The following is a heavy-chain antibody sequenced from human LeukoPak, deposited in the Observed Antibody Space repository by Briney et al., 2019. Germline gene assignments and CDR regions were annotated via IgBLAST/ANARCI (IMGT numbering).Heavy chain of an antibody. CDR1: GFTFSSYA. D-gene: IGHD3-22*01. V-gene: IGHV3-30*04. Sequence: GVLRLSCAASGFTFSSYAMSWVRQAPGKGLEWVAVISYDGSNKYYADSVKGRFTISRDNSKNTLYLQMNSLRAEDTAVYYCARLDYYDSSGSSINDYWGQGTLVTVSS. J-gene: IGHJ4*02. CDR2: ISYDGSNK. CDR3: ARLDYYDSSGSSINDY.